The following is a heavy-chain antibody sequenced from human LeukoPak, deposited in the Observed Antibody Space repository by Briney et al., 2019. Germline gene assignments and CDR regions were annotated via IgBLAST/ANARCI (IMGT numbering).Heavy chain of an antibody. CDR3: ARVRRRLQLGFDY. CDR2: IYHTGTT. CDR1: GGSISSYNY. D-gene: IGHD5-24*01. Sequence: PSETLSLTCVVSGGSISSYNYWSWVRQPPGKGLEWIGEIYHTGTTKYNPSLRSRVTMSVDNSKNQFSLKLSSVTAADTAVYYCARVRRRLQLGFDYWGQGTLVTVSS. J-gene: IGHJ4*02. V-gene: IGHV4-4*02.